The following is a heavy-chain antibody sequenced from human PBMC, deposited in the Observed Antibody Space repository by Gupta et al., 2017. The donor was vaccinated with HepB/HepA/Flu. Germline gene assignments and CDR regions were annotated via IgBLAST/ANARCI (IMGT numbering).Heavy chain of an antibody. Sequence: EVQLVESGGGLVKPGGSLRLSCAASGFTFSSYSMNWVRQAPGKGLEWVSSISSSSSYIYYADSVKGRFTISRDNAKNSLYLQMNSLRAEDTAVYYCAREKGSSYYYYGMDVWGQGTTVTVSS. V-gene: IGHV3-21*01. J-gene: IGHJ6*02. CDR1: GFTFSSYS. CDR2: ISSSSSYI. D-gene: IGHD6-13*01. CDR3: AREKGSSYYYYGMDV.